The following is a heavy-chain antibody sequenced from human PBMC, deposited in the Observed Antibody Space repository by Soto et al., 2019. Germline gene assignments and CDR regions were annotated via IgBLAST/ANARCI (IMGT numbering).Heavy chain of an antibody. V-gene: IGHV3-53*01. CDR3: HGYGY. CDR1: GFTVTINY. Sequence: EVQVVESGGGLVQPGRSLRLSCAVSGFTVTINYMRWVRQAPGKGLEWVSVIYSGGTIYYADSVKGRFTISRDTSKNTLYLQTNSLRGDDTAVYYCHGYGYWGQGTLFTVSS. CDR2: IYSGGTI. D-gene: IGHD5-12*01. J-gene: IGHJ4*02.